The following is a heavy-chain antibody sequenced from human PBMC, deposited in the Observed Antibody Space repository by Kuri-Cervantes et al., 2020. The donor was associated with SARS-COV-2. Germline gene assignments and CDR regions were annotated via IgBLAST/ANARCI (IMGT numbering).Heavy chain of an antibody. J-gene: IGHJ4*02. CDR2: ISYDGSNK. V-gene: IGHV3-30*03. CDR3: ARGEGSRWSY. Sequence: GGSLRLSCAASGFTFDDYGMSWVRQAPGKGLEWVAVISYDGSNKYYADSVQGRFTISRDNSKNTLYLQMNSLRAEDTAVYYCARGEGSRWSYWGQGTLVTVSS. D-gene: IGHD6-13*01. CDR1: GFTFDDYG.